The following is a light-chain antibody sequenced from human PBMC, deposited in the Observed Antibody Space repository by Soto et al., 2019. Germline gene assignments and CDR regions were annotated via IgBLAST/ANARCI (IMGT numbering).Light chain of an antibody. CDR3: SSYTTSSTMI. CDR2: EVS. V-gene: IGLV2-14*01. J-gene: IGLJ2*01. Sequence: QSVLTQPASVSGSPGQSITISCTGTSSDVGGYNYVSWYQQHPGKAPKLIIYEVSDRPSGVSNRFSGSKSGNTASLTISGLQAEDEAYYYCSSYTTSSTMIFGGGTQLTVL. CDR1: SSDVGGYNY.